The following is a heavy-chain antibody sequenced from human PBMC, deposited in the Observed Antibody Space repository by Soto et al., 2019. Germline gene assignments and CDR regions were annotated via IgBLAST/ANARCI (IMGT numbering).Heavy chain of an antibody. CDR2: ISAYNGNT. V-gene: IGHV1-18*01. D-gene: IGHD2-2*01. J-gene: IGHJ6*03. Sequence: QVQLVQSGAEVKKPWASVKVSCKASGYTFTSYGISWVRQAPGKGLEWMGWISAYNGNTNYAQTLQGRVTMTTDTSKSAAYMGQRSLRSDDTAVYYCARRPWGYCSSTGCSTYYRDVWGKGTTVAVS. CDR3: ARRPWGYCSSTGCSTYYRDV. CDR1: GYTFTSYG.